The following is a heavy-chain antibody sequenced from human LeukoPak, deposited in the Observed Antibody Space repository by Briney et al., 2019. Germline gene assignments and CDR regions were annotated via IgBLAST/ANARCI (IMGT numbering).Heavy chain of an antibody. CDR2: MNPNSGNT. J-gene: IGHJ4*02. V-gene: IGHV1-8*01. CDR1: GYTFTNYE. D-gene: IGHD2-15*01. Sequence: GASVKVSCKASGYTFTNYEINWVRQATGQGLEWMGWMNPNSGNTGYAQKFQDRVTMTRNTSISTAYMELSSLSSEDTAVYYCTRPKVVADYGFDYWGQGTLVTVSS. CDR3: TRPKVVADYGFDY.